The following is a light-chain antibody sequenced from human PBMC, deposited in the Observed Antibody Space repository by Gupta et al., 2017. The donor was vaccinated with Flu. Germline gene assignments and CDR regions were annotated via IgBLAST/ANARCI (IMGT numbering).Light chain of an antibody. CDR2: SNN. J-gene: IGLJ2*01. V-gene: IGLV1-44*01. Sequence: QSVLTQPPSASGTPGQRVTGSCSRSSSNIGSNTVNWYQQLPGTAPKLLIYSNNQRPSGVPDRFSGSKSGTSASLAISGLQSEDEADYYVAAWEDSLNGPVVFGGGTKLTVL. CDR1: SSNIGSNT. CDR3: AAWEDSLNGPVV.